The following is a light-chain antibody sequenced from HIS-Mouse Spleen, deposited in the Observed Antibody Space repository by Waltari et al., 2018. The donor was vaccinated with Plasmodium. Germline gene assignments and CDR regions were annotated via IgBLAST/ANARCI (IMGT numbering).Light chain of an antibody. J-gene: IGLJ2*01. CDR2: DDS. CDR1: NIGSKS. CDR3: QVWDSSSDHPGV. V-gene: IGLV3-21*03. Sequence: SYVLTQPPSVSVAPGKTDRITCGGNNIGSKSVHLYQQKPGQAPVLVVYDDSDRPSGIPERFSGSNSGNTATLTISRVEAGDEADYYCQVWDSSSDHPGVFGGGTKLTVL.